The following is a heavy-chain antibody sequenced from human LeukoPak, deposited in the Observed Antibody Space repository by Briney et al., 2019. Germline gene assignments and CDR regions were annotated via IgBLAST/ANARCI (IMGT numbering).Heavy chain of an antibody. CDR2: IYYSGST. CDR1: GGSISSSSYY. Sequence: SETLSFTCTVSGGSISSSSYYWGWIRQPPGKGLEWIGSIYYSGSTYYNPSLKSRVTISVDTSKNQFSLKLSSVTAADTAVYYCARQQQLVRFNWFDPWGQGTLVTVSS. CDR3: ARQQQLVRFNWFDP. D-gene: IGHD6-13*01. J-gene: IGHJ5*02. V-gene: IGHV4-39*01.